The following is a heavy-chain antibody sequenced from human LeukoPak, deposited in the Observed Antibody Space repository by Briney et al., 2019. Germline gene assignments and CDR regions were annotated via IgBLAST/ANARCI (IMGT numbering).Heavy chain of an antibody. CDR1: GGTFSSYA. CDR3: ARDLVEGYYDSSGYYCLDY. CDR2: IIPIFGTA. V-gene: IGHV1-69*13. Sequence: SVKVSCKASGGTFSSYAISWVRQAPGQGLEWMGGIIPIFGTANYAQKFQGRVTITADESTSTAYMELSSLRSEDTAVYYCARDLVEGYYDSSGYYCLDYWGQGTLVTVSS. D-gene: IGHD3-22*01. J-gene: IGHJ4*02.